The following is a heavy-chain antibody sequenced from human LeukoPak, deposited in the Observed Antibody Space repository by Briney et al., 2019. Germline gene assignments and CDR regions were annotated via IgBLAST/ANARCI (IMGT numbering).Heavy chain of an antibody. J-gene: IGHJ6*03. CDR2: ISGSGGST. Sequence: GGSLRLSCAASGFTFSSDAMSWVRQAPGKGLEWVSAISGSGGSTYYADSVKGRFTISRDNSKNTLYLQMNSLRAEDSAVYYCAKDQVRGYYYMDVWGKGTTVTLSS. V-gene: IGHV3-23*01. CDR3: AKDQVRGYYYMDV. D-gene: IGHD2-15*01. CDR1: GFTFSSDA.